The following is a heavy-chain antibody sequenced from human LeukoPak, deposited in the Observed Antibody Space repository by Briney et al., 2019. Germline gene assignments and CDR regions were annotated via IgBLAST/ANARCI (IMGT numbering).Heavy chain of an antibody. D-gene: IGHD6-13*01. J-gene: IGHJ4*02. V-gene: IGHV1-69*05. CDR1: GGTFSSYA. CDR2: IIPIFGTA. Sequence: SVKVSCKASGGTFSSYAISWVRQAPGQGLEWMGGIIPIFGTANYAQKFQGRVTITTDESTSTAYMELSSLRSEDTAVYYCVRDYVYSSSWEAFDYWGQGTLVTVSS. CDR3: VRDYVYSSSWEAFDY.